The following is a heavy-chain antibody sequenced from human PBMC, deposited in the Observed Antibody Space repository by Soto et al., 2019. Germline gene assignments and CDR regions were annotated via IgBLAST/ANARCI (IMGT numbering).Heavy chain of an antibody. CDR3: AKDATAVNGVWDPFDM. CDR1: GFTFSAYA. V-gene: IGHV3-23*01. J-gene: IGHJ3*02. CDR2: VGGSDTDK. Sequence: EVQLLESGGGVVQPGGSLRLSCAASGFTFSAYAMSWVRQAPGKGLQWVSGVGGSDTDKHYADSVRGRFTVSRDNSKNTLYLQMNSVRVDATAVYYCAKDATAVNGVWDPFDMWGQGTEVTDSS. D-gene: IGHD2-8*01.